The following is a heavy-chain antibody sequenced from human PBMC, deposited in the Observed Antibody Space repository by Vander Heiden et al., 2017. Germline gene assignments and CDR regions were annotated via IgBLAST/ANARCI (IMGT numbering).Heavy chain of an antibody. Sequence: QVQLQESGPGLVKPSETLSLTCTVSGGSTSSTSYHWGWLRQPPGKGLEWIGSFYYSGSTYYNPSLKSRITISVDTSRNQFSLKLSSVTAADTAVHYCARHAPGIQLWSYYFDYWGQGTLVTVSS. V-gene: IGHV4-39*01. J-gene: IGHJ4*02. D-gene: IGHD5-18*01. CDR2: FYYSGST. CDR1: GGSTSSTSYH. CDR3: ARHAPGIQLWSYYFDY.